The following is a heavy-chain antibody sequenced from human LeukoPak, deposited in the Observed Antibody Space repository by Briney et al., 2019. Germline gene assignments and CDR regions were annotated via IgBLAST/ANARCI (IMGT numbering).Heavy chain of an antibody. D-gene: IGHD2-2*01. CDR3: ARDQRYCSSSSCPWEPFDY. V-gene: IGHV3-33*01. CDR1: GFTFSRYG. Sequence: PGGSLRLSCAASGFTFSRYGMHWVRQAPGKGLEWVAAIWYDASNEYYADSVKGRFTISRDNSKNTLYLQMNSLRAEDTAVYYCARDQRYCSSSSCPWEPFDYWGQGTLVTVSS. J-gene: IGHJ4*02. CDR2: IWYDASNE.